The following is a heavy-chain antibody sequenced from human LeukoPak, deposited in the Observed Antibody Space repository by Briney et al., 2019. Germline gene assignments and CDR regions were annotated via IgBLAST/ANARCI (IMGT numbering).Heavy chain of an antibody. V-gene: IGHV4-59*01. J-gene: IGHJ5*02. CDR1: GGSISSYY. CDR3: ARSGVVGATWGGWFDP. CDR2: IYYSGST. Sequence: PSETLSLTCTVSGGSISSYYWSWIRQPPGKGLEWIGYIYYSGSTNYNPSLNSRVTISVDTSKNQFSLKLSSVTAADTAVYYCARSGVVGATWGGWFDPWGQGTLVTVSS. D-gene: IGHD1-26*01.